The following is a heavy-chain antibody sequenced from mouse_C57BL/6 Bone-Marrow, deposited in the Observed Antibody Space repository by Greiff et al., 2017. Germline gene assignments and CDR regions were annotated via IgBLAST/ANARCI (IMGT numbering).Heavy chain of an antibody. CDR2: ISYDGSN. CDR1: GYSITSGYY. D-gene: IGHD2-5*01. J-gene: IGHJ4*01. V-gene: IGHV3-6*01. CDR3: ARAPPYYSNLYAMDY. Sequence: VQLKESGPGLVKPSQSLSLTCSVTGYSITSGYYWNWIRQFPGNKLEWMGYISYDGSNNYNPSLKNRISITRDTSKNQFFLKLNSVTTEDTATYYWARAPPYYSNLYAMDYWGQGTSVTVSS.